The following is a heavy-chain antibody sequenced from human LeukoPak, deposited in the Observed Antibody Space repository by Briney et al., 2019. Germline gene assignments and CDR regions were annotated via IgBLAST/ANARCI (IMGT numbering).Heavy chain of an antibody. CDR2: IYYSGST. CDR1: GGSISSYY. Sequence: SETLSLTCTVSGGSISSYYWSWIRQPPGKGLEWIGYIYYSGSTNYNPSLKSRVTISVDTSKNQSSLKLSSVTAADTAVYYCARDQNWYFDLWGRGTLVTVSS. CDR3: ARDQNWYFDL. J-gene: IGHJ2*01. V-gene: IGHV4-59*01.